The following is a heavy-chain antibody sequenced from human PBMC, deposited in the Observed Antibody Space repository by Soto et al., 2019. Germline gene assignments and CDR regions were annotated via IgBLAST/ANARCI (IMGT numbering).Heavy chain of an antibody. CDR2: IYYSGST. CDR1: GGSISSGGYY. CDR3: ARGAPVVVTAMGWFDP. V-gene: IGHV4-31*03. Sequence: KTSENLSLTCTVSGGSISSGGYYWSWIRQHPGKGLEWIGYIYYSGSTYYNPSLKSRVTISVDTSKNQFSLKLSSVTAADTAVYYCARGAPVVVTAMGWFDPWGQGTLVTVSS. D-gene: IGHD2-21*02. J-gene: IGHJ5*02.